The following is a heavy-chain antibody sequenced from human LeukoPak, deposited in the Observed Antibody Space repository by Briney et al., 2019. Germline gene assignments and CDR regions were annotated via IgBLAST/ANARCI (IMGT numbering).Heavy chain of an antibody. Sequence: PGGSLRLSCAASGFTFSSYAMSWVRQAPGKGLEWVSAISGSGGSTYYADSVKGRFTISRDNSKNTLYLQMNSLRAEDTAVYYCAASITIFGVVMDCWGQGTLVTVSS. CDR1: GFTFSSYA. J-gene: IGHJ4*02. CDR3: AASITIFGVVMDC. D-gene: IGHD3-3*01. V-gene: IGHV3-23*01. CDR2: ISGSGGST.